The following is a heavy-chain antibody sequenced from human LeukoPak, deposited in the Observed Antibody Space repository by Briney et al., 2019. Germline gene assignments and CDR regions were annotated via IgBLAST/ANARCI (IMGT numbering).Heavy chain of an antibody. CDR3: ARAGGQLLHGFGYFEY. CDR2: ISYDGSNK. D-gene: IGHD6-13*01. CDR1: GFTFSNYG. J-gene: IGHJ4*02. Sequence: GGSLRLSCAASGFTFSNYGMHWVRQAPGKGLEWVAVISYDGSNKYYADSVKGRFTISRDNSKNTLYLQMNSLRAEDTAVYYCARAGGQLLHGFGYFEYWGQGTLVTVSS. V-gene: IGHV3-30*03.